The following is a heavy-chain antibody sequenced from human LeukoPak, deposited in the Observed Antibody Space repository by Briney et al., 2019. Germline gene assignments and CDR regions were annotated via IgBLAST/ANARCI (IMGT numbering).Heavy chain of an antibody. J-gene: IGHJ6*02. Sequence: ASVKVSCKASRYTFTAYYLQWVRLAPGPVIEWMGWINPKSGRTEYAQRFQGRVTMTRDTSISTAYMELSRLRSAATDVYYCARDHGSARSCYEDYYNGLDVWGQGTTVTVSS. CDR2: INPKSGRT. CDR1: RYTFTAYY. CDR3: ARDHGSARSCYEDYYNGLDV. V-gene: IGHV1-2*02. D-gene: IGHD2-2*01.